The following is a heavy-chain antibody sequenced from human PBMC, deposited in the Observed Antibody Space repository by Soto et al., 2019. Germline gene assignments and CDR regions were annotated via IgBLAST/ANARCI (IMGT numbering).Heavy chain of an antibody. CDR3: ARSISSSSSRFDY. J-gene: IGHJ4*02. V-gene: IGHV1-69*13. D-gene: IGHD6-6*01. Sequence: GASVKVSCKASGGTFSSYAISWVRQAPGQGLEWMGGIIPIFGTANYAQKFQGRVTITADESTSTAYMELSSLRSEDTAVYYCARSISSSSSRFDYWGQGTLVPVSP. CDR1: GGTFSSYA. CDR2: IIPIFGTA.